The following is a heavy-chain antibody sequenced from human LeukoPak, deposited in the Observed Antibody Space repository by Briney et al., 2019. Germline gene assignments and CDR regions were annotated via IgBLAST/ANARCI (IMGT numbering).Heavy chain of an antibody. V-gene: IGHV3-30*04. CDR1: GFTFNSDA. Sequence: GGSLRLSCAASGFTFNSDAMTWVRQAPGKGLEWVAFISYDGSDKYYADSVKGRFTISRDNSKNTLYPQMNSLRAEDTAVYYCARENGYSGSSTFDYWGQGTLVTVSS. CDR2: ISYDGSDK. J-gene: IGHJ4*02. CDR3: ARENGYSGSSTFDY. D-gene: IGHD1-26*01.